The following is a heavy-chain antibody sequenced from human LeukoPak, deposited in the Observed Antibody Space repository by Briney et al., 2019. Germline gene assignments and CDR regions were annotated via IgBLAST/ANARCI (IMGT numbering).Heavy chain of an antibody. CDR2: IYYSGST. V-gene: IGHV4-59*12. CDR3: ATSPPVVPDAITAFDI. CDR1: RGSISSYY. D-gene: IGHD2-2*01. J-gene: IGHJ3*02. Sequence: PSETLSLTCTVSRGSISSYYWSWIRQPPGKGLEWIGYIYYSGSTNYNPSLKSRVTISVDTSKNQFSLQLSSVTAADTAVYYCATSPPVVPDAITAFDIWGQGTMVTLSS.